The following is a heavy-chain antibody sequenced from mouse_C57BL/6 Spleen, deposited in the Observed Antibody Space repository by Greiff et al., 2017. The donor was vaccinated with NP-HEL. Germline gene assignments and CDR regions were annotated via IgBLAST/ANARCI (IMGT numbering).Heavy chain of an antibody. J-gene: IGHJ4*01. CDR2: IHPNSGST. V-gene: IGHV1-64*01. D-gene: IGHD1-1*01. CDR1: GYTFTSYW. CDR3: ARAYGYYYAMDY. Sequence: QVQLQQPGAELVKPGASVKLSCKASGYTFTSYWMHRVKQRPGQGLEWIGMIHPNSGSTNYNEKFKSKATLTVDKSSSTAYMQLSSLTSEDSAVYYCARAYGYYYAMDYWGQGTSVTVSS.